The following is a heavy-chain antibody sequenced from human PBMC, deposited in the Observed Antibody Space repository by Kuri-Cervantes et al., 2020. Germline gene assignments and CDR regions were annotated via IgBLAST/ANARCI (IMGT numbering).Heavy chain of an antibody. CDR3: ARGGRLSGTVDY. CDR1: GGSISSYY. J-gene: IGHJ4*02. D-gene: IGHD6-13*01. V-gene: IGHV4-59*12. CDR2: IYYSGST. Sequence: ESLKISCTVSGGSISSYYWSWIRQPPGKGLEWIGYIYYSGSTNYNPSLKSRVTISVDTSKNQFSLKLSSVTAADTAVYYCARGGRLSGTVDYWGQGTLVTVSS.